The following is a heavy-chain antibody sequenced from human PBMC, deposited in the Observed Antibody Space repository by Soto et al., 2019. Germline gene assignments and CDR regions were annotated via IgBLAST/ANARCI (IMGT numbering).Heavy chain of an antibody. D-gene: IGHD3-10*01. V-gene: IGHV4-31*03. CDR3: AGGGGGYYYYGRDV. Sequence: SETLSLTCTVSGGSISSGGYYWSWIRQHPGKGLEWIGYIYYSGSTYYNPSLKSRVTISVDTSKNQFSLKLSSVTAADTALFYCAGGGGGYYYYGRDVWGQGTTVTVSS. CDR1: GGSISSGGYY. J-gene: IGHJ6*02. CDR2: IYYSGST.